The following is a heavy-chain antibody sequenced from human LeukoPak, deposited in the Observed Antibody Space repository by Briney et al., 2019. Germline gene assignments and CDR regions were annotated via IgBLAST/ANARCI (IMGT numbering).Heavy chain of an antibody. J-gene: IGHJ4*02. V-gene: IGHV3-21*01. CDR3: AALVGATLAGVYYFDY. CDR2: ISGSGNYI. D-gene: IGHD1-26*01. Sequence: GGSLRLSCAASGFTLTGYSMHWVRQAPGKGLEWVSSISGSGNYIYDADSVKGRFTVSRDNAKNSLYLQMNSLRAEDTAVYYCAALVGATLAGVYYFDYWGQGTLVTVSS. CDR1: GFTLTGYS.